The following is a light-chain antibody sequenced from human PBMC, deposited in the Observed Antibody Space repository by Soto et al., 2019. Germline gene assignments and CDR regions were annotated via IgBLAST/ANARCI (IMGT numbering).Light chain of an antibody. J-gene: IGKJ4*01. V-gene: IGKV1-12*01. CDR1: QGINNW. CDR3: KQSSAFPLT. CDR2: AVS. Sequence: DIQMTQSPSSVSASVGDRVTITCRASQGINNWLAWYQQKPGKAPELLIYAVSYLQSRVPSRFSGSGSGTDFTLTISSLQPEDFATYFCKQSSAFPLTFGGGTKVDIK.